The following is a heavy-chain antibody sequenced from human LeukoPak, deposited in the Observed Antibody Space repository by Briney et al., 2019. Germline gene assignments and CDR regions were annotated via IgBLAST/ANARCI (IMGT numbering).Heavy chain of an antibody. D-gene: IGHD6-19*01. Sequence: GGSLRLSCAASGFTVSSNYMSWVRQAPGKGLEWVSVIYGGGSTYYADSVKGRFTISRDNSKNTLYLQMNSLRAEDTAVYYSASDSGWYINNWGQGTLVTVSS. CDR3: ASDSGWYINN. J-gene: IGHJ4*02. CDR2: IYGGGST. CDR1: GFTVSSNY. V-gene: IGHV3-53*05.